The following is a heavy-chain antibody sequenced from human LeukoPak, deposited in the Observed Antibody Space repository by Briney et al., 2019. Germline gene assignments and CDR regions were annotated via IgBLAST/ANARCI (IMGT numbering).Heavy chain of an antibody. CDR1: GFTFSSYA. D-gene: IGHD3-22*01. V-gene: IGHV3-23*01. Sequence: GGSLRLSCAASGFTFSSYAMSWVRQAPGKGLECVSAISGSGGSTYFADSVKGRFTISRDNSKNTLYLQMNSLRAEDTAVYYCAKETAIVVVTYYFDYWGQGTLATVSS. CDR2: ISGSGGST. J-gene: IGHJ4*02. CDR3: AKETAIVVVTYYFDY.